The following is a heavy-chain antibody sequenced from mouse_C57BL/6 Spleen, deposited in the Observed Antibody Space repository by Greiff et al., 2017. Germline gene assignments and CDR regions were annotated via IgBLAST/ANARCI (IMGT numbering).Heavy chain of an antibody. V-gene: IGHV1-72*01. CDR2: IDPNSGGT. Sequence: QVQLKQPGAELVKPGASVKLSCKASGYTFTSYWMHWVKQRPGRGLEWIGRIDPNSGGTKYNEKFKSKATLTVDKPSSTAYMQLSSLTSEDSAVYSGARGPPTAQAAWFAYWGQGTLVTVSA. D-gene: IGHD3-2*02. CDR1: GYTFTSYW. J-gene: IGHJ3*01. CDR3: ARGPPTAQAAWFAY.